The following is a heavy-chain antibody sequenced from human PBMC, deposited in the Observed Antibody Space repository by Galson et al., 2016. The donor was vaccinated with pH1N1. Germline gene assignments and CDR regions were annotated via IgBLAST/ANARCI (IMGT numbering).Heavy chain of an antibody. J-gene: IGHJ3*02. CDR2: VNPGGSTI. CDR3: ARQYDFGDYRGNAFDI. CDR1: GYRFTSYW. V-gene: IGHV5-51*03. Sequence: QSGAEVKKPGESLKISCKASGYRFTSYWIAWVRQVPGKGPEWVGVVNPGGSTIRYGPPFQGQVTISSDKSINTAYLQWISLKASDTATYYCARQYDFGDYRGNAFDIWGQGTMVIVSS. D-gene: IGHD4-17*01.